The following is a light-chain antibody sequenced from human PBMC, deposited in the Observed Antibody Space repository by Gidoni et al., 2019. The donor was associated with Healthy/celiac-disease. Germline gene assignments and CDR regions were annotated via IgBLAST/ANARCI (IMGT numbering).Light chain of an antibody. CDR2: LGS. V-gene: IGKV2-28*01. CDR3: MQALQTPYT. Sequence: DIVMTQSPLSLPVTPGEPASISRRSSQSLLHSNGYNYLDWYLQKPGQSPQLLIYLGSNRASGVPDRFSGSGSGTDFTLKSSRVEAEDVGVYYCMQALQTPYTFGQGTKLEIK. CDR1: QSLLHSNGYNY. J-gene: IGKJ2*01.